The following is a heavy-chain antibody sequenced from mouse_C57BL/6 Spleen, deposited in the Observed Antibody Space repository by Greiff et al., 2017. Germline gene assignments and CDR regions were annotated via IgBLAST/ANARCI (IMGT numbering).Heavy chain of an antibody. D-gene: IGHD2-5*01. CDR2: ISSGGDYI. Sequence: EVNVVESGEGLVKPGGSLKLSCAASGFTFSSYAMSWVRQTPEKRLEWVAYISSGGDYIYYADTVKGRFTISRDNARNTLYLQMSSLKSEDTAMYYCTRDPDSNYPWYFDYWGQGTTLTVSS. V-gene: IGHV5-9-1*02. CDR3: TRDPDSNYPWYFDY. J-gene: IGHJ2*01. CDR1: GFTFSSYA.